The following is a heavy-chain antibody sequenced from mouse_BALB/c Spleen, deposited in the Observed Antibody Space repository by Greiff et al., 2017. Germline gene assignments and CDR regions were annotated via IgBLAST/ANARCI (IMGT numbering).Heavy chain of an antibody. Sequence: EVKLVESGGGLVQPGGSLRLSCATSGFTLTDYYMSWVRQPPGKALEWLGFIRNKANGYTTEYSASVKGRFTISRDNSQSILSLQMNTLRAEDSATYYGARDGYRGFDYWGQGTTLTVSS. CDR1: GFTLTDYY. D-gene: IGHD2-2*01. CDR2: IRNKANGYTT. J-gene: IGHJ2*01. V-gene: IGHV7-3*02. CDR3: ARDGYRGFDY.